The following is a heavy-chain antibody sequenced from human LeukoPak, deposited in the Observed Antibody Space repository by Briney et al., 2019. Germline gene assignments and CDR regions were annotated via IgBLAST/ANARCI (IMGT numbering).Heavy chain of an antibody. CDR2: ISVSGSSI. CDR1: PFIFSNYE. CDR3: ARDLRGSGWYFDL. Sequence: GGSLRLSCAAAPFIFSNYEMSWLRQTPGRGPEWVSHISVSGSSIYYADSVKGRFTISRDNAKNSLYLQMNSLRAEDTAVYYCARDLRGSGWYFDLWGRGTLVTVSS. J-gene: IGHJ2*01. V-gene: IGHV3-48*03. D-gene: IGHD3-10*01.